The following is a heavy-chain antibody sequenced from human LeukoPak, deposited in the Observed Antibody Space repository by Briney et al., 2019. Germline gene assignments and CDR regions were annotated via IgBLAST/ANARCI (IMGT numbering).Heavy chain of an antibody. CDR1: GFTFSSYA. D-gene: IGHD6-19*01. CDR3: ARDSSGSPDY. V-gene: IGHV3-30-3*01. CDR2: ISYDGSNK. J-gene: IGHJ4*02. Sequence: GGSLRLSCAASGFTFSSYAMHWVRQAPGKGLEWVAVISYDGSNKYYADSVKGRFTISRDNSKNTLYLQMNSLRAEDTAVYYCARDSSGSPDYWGQGTLVTVSS.